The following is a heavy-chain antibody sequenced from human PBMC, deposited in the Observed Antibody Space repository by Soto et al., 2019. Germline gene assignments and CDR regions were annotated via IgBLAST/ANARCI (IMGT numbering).Heavy chain of an antibody. CDR2: IIPIFGTA. CDR3: ARDLAAAGKYYYYYYGMDV. Sequence: QVQLVQSRAEVKKPGSSVKVSCKASRGTFSSYAISWVRQAPGQGLEWMGGIIPIFGTANYAQKFQGRVTITADESTSTAYMELSSLRSEDTAVYYCARDLAAAGKYYYYYYGMDVWGQGTTVTVSS. D-gene: IGHD6-13*01. J-gene: IGHJ6*02. CDR1: RGTFSSYA. V-gene: IGHV1-69*01.